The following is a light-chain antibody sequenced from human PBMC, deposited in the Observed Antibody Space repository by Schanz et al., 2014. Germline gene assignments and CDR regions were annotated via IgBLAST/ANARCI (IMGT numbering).Light chain of an antibody. V-gene: IGLV1-40*01. Sequence: QSVLTQSPSVSGAPGQRVTISCTGSSSNIGAGYDVHWYQQLPGTAPKLLIYGNSNRPSGVPDRFSGSKSGTSASLAINGLQSEDEADYYCESWDDTLNGVVFGGGTKLTVL. J-gene: IGLJ2*01. CDR2: GNS. CDR1: SSNIGAGYD. CDR3: ESWDDTLNGVV.